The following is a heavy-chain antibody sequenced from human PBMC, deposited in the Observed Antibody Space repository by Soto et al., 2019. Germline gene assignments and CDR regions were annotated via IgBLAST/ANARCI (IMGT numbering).Heavy chain of an antibody. J-gene: IGHJ2*01. CDR1: GYTFTNYG. Sequence: ASVKVSCKASGYTFTNYGIHWVRHAPGQRLEWMGWINSGNGNTKYSQKLQGRVTINRDTSASTAYMELSSLGSEDTAVYYCARSGYSSGWYHWYFDFWGRGTMVTVSS. V-gene: IGHV1-3*01. CDR3: ARSGYSSGWYHWYFDF. D-gene: IGHD6-19*01. CDR2: INSGNGNT.